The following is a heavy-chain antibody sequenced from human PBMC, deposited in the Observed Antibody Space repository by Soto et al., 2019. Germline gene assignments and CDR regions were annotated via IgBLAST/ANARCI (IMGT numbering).Heavy chain of an antibody. CDR3: ATLPPRVVASLLPIPT. CDR2: IYHSGNT. Sequence: VQLRQSGPGLVKPSGTLSLTCAVSGGSISSSNWWTWVRQAPGKGLEWIGEIYHSGNTYYNPSLKDRVTITVDKSNTQFSLKLNSVTAADTAVYYCATLPPRVVASLLPIPTWGQGTLVTVSS. J-gene: IGHJ5*02. V-gene: IGHV4-4*02. CDR1: GGSISSSNW. D-gene: IGHD1-26*01.